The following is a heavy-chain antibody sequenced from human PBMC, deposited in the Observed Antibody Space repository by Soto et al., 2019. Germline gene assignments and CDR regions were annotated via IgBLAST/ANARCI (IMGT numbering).Heavy chain of an antibody. CDR3: ARVFVSWSYDY. CDR1: GFTFSSYE. V-gene: IGHV3-48*03. J-gene: IGHJ4*02. Sequence: LRLSCAASGFTFSSYEMNWVRQAPGKGLEWVSYISSSGSTIYYADSVKGRFTISRDNAKNSPYLQMNSLRAEDTAVYYCARVFVSWSYDYWGQGTLVTVSS. CDR2: ISSSGSTI. D-gene: IGHD6-13*01.